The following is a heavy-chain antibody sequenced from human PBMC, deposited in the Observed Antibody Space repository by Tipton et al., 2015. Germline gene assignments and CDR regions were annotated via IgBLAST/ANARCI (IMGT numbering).Heavy chain of an antibody. J-gene: IGHJ6*02. CDR2: IAPNGYS. CDR3: ARDFTPYDYYALDV. V-gene: IGHV4-4*02. CDR1: GEAITSSGW. Sequence: TLSLTCAVSGEAITSSGWWSWVRQTPGKGLQWIGEIAPNGYSNYNPSLKTRVTISIDKSKNQFSLKVTSVTAADTAVYYCARDFTPYDYYALDVWGQGTTVTVSS.